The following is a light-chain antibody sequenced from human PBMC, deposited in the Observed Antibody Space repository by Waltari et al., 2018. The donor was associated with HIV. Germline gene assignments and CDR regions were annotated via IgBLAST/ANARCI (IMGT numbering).Light chain of an antibody. J-gene: IGLJ3*02. CDR2: RNN. Sequence: QSVLTQPPSASGTPGQRVTIPCSGSSSNIGSNTVNWYQQLPGTAPKLLIYRNNRRPSGVPDRFSGSQSGTSAYLAIMGIQSEDEAAYYCATWDDSLNGRWVFGGGTKLTVL. V-gene: IGLV1-44*01. CDR1: SSNIGSNT. CDR3: ATWDDSLNGRWV.